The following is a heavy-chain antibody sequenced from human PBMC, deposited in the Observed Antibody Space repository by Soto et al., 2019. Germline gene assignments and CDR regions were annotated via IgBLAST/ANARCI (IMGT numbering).Heavy chain of an antibody. Sequence: GGSLRLSCAASGFTFSSYSMSWVRQAPGKGLEWVSAISGSGGSTYYADSMKGRVTISRDNAKNSLYLEMNSLRAEDTAVYYCARESEDLTSNFDYWGQGTLVTVSS. V-gene: IGHV3-23*01. J-gene: IGHJ4*02. CDR1: GFTFSSYS. CDR2: ISGSGGST. CDR3: ARESEDLTSNFDY.